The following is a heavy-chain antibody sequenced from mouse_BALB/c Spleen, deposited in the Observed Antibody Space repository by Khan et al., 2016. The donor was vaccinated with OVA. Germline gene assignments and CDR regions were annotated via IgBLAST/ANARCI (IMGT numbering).Heavy chain of an antibody. Sequence: EVQLQESGPGLVKPSQSLSLTCTVTGYSITSGYGWNWIRQFPGNKLEWMGYISYSDVTNYNPSLKSRISITRDTSKNEFFLQLNSVTTEDTATYYCARGNYYGHYFDYWGQGTTLTVSS. CDR1: GYSITSGYG. V-gene: IGHV3-2*02. D-gene: IGHD1-1*01. CDR3: ARGNYYGHYFDY. J-gene: IGHJ2*01. CDR2: ISYSDVT.